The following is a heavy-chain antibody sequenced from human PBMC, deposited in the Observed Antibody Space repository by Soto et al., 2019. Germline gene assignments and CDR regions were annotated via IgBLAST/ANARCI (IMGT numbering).Heavy chain of an antibody. CDR2: ISSDGSST. V-gene: IGHV3-74*01. D-gene: IGHD4-17*01. J-gene: IGHJ4*02. CDR3: ARGTVRDHDFGDH. CDR1: GFTFSSYW. Sequence: EVQLVESGGDLVQPGGSLRLSCVASGFTFSSYWMHWVRQVPGKGLVWVSRISSDGSSTSYADSVRGRFIISRDNAKNTLYLPVTSLRVDDTAVYYCARGTVRDHDFGDHWGQGTLVAVSS.